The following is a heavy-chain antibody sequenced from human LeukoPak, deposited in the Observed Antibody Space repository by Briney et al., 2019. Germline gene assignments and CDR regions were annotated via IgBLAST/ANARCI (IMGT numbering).Heavy chain of an antibody. CDR2: ISYDGSNK. Sequence: PGGSLRLSCAASGFTFSSYGMHWVRQAPGKGLEWVAVISYDGSNKYYADSVKGRFTISRDNSKNTLYLQMNSLRAEDTAVYYCAKEGGSVVAALWDYWGQGTLVTVSS. D-gene: IGHD2-15*01. CDR3: AKEGGSVVAALWDY. J-gene: IGHJ4*02. CDR1: GFTFSSYG. V-gene: IGHV3-30*18.